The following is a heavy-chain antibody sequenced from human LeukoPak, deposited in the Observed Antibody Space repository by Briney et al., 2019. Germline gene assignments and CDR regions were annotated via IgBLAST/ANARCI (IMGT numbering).Heavy chain of an antibody. Sequence: SVKVSCKASGGTFSSYAISWVRQAPGQGLEWMGGIIPIFGTANYAQKFQGRVTITADKSTSTAYMELSSLRSEDTAVYYCARGRFVGATSRPTYYYYYYMDVWGKGTTVTVSS. D-gene: IGHD1-26*01. CDR2: IIPIFGTA. CDR3: ARGRFVGATSRPTYYYYYYMDV. CDR1: GGTFSSYA. J-gene: IGHJ6*03. V-gene: IGHV1-69*06.